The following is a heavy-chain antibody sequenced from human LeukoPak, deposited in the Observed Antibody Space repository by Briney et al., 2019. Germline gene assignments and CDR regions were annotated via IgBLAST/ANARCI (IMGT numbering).Heavy chain of an antibody. CDR3: ATGNYYDSRGYYTFGH. Sequence: GGSLRLSCAASGFAFNKYWMHWVRQAPGKGLVWVSRINGVGSTTSYADSVKGGFTISRDSAKNTLYLQMSSLRAEDTAVYYCATGNYYDSRGYYTFGHWGQGTLVTVSS. CDR2: INGVGSTT. J-gene: IGHJ4*02. CDR1: GFAFNKYW. D-gene: IGHD3-22*01. V-gene: IGHV3-74*01.